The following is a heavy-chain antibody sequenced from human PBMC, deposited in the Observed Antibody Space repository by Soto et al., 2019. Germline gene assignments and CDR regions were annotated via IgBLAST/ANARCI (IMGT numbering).Heavy chain of an antibody. CDR3: AAPRDEYGSGVSWFTYGMDI. D-gene: IGHD3-10*01. Sequence: GSLRLSCLASGFTFSDFAMTWVRHVPGRGLEWVASLDGAGGSTYYAESVRGRFSISRDNSQNTLFLQMKRMTVDDTAIYYCAAPRDEYGSGVSWFTYGMDIWGQGTTVTVSS. CDR1: GFTFSDFA. CDR2: LDGAGGST. J-gene: IGHJ6*02. V-gene: IGHV3-23*01.